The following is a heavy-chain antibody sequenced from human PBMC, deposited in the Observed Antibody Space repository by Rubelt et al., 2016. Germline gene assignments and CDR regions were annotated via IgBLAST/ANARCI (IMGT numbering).Heavy chain of an antibody. CDR1: GFTFGDFA. Sequence: TASGFTFGDFAMTWFRQAPGKGLEWVGFIRSKPYGGTTEYDASVKGRFTISRDDSKSIAYLQMKSLKTADTAVYYWTRDGYSATCYDYWGQGTLVTVSS. CDR2: IRSKPYGGTT. V-gene: IGHV3-49*03. CDR3: TRDGYSATCYDY. D-gene: IGHD1-26*01. J-gene: IGHJ4*02.